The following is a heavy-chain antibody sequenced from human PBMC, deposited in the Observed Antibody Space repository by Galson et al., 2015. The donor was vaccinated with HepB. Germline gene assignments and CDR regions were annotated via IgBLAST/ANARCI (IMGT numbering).Heavy chain of an antibody. V-gene: IGHV3-33*01. D-gene: IGHD2-15*01. Sequence: SLRLSCAASGFTFSSYGMHWVRQAPGKGLEWVAVIWYDGSNKYYADSVKGRFTISRDNSKNTLYLQMNSLRAEDTAVYYCARDMFYCSGGSCYSLLGYYYGMDVWGQGTTVTVSS. J-gene: IGHJ6*02. CDR2: IWYDGSNK. CDR3: ARDMFYCSGGSCYSLLGYYYGMDV. CDR1: GFTFSSYG.